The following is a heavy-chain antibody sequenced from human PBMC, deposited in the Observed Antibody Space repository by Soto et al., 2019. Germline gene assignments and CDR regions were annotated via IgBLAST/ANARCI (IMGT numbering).Heavy chain of an antibody. CDR1: GYLFTAYN. J-gene: IGHJ3*02. D-gene: IGHD3-3*01. CDR2: INPAPGAA. CDR3: ARGGGVGVAGSAAFDM. Sequence: QLHLVQSGAVVKKPGASVTVSCSASGYLFTAYNMNGGRQPPGRGLEWRGGINPAPGAAKYTQTFQGRVTMTRDTSTSTVFMELSGLTSEDTAVFYCARGGGVGVAGSAAFDMWGQGTLVTVSS. V-gene: IGHV1-2*02.